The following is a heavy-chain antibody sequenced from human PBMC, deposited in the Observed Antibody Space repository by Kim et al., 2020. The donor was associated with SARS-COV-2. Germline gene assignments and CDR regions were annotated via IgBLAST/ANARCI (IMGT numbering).Heavy chain of an antibody. D-gene: IGHD3-22*01. J-gene: IGHJ4*02. CDR3: ARGVSGYYDSSGYYYYFDY. V-gene: IGHV3-11*06. Sequence: GRFTISRDNAKNSLYPQMNRLRAEDTAVYYCARGVSGYYDSSGYYYYFDYWGQGTLVTVSS.